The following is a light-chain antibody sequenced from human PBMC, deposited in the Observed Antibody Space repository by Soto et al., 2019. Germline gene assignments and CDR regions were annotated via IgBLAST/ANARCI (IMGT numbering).Light chain of an antibody. CDR1: QSIRGL. V-gene: IGKV1-5*03. J-gene: IGKJ1*01. CDR2: EAS. Sequence: DIPMTQSPSTLSASVGDRVTITCRSSQSIRGLLAWFQHKPGKAPNLLIYEASALESGVASRFSGSGSGTEFTLTISSLQPDDFATYYCQQYDSYPLTFGPGTKVEIK. CDR3: QQYDSYPLT.